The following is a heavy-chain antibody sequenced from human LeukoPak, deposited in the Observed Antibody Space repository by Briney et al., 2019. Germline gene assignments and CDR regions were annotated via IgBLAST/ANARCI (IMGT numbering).Heavy chain of an antibody. D-gene: IGHD3-22*01. CDR1: GYTLTGYY. J-gene: IGHJ4*02. CDR3: ARDGYYYDSSGYYAE. CDR2: INPNSGGT. Sequence: ASVKVSCKASGYTLTGYYMHWVRQAPGQGLEWMGWINPNSGGTNYAQKFQGRVTMTRDTSISTAYMELSRLRSDDTAVYYCARDGYYYDSSGYYAEWGQGTLVTVSS. V-gene: IGHV1-2*02.